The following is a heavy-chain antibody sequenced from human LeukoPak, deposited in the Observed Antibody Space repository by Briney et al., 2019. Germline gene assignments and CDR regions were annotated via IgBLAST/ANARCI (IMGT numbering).Heavy chain of an antibody. CDR1: GFTFSDYS. Sequence: GGSLRLSCAASGFTFSDYSMNWVRQAPGKGLEWVSSISSGSTYIYYADSVKGRFTISRDNAKNSLYLQMNSLRAEDKAVYYCATGSRITMLQGDYWGQGALVTVSS. J-gene: IGHJ4*02. D-gene: IGHD3-10*01. CDR3: ATGSRITMLQGDY. CDR2: ISSGSTYI. V-gene: IGHV3-21*01.